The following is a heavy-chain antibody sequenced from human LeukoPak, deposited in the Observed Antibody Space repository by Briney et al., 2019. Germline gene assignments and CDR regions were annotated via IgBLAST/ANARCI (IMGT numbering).Heavy chain of an antibody. V-gene: IGHV1-18*01. CDR2: SSAYNGNT. CDR3: ARVSFNYYDSSGYYPNWFDP. J-gene: IGHJ5*02. CDR1: GYTFTSYG. D-gene: IGHD3-22*01. Sequence: ASVKVSCKASGYTFTSYGISWVRQAPGQGLEWMGWSSAYNGNTNYAQKLQGRVTMTTDTSTSTAYMELRSLRSDDTAVYYCARVSFNYYDSSGYYPNWFDPWGQGTLVTVSS.